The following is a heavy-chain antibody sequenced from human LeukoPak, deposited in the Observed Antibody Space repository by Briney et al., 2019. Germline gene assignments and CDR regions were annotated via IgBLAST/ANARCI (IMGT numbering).Heavy chain of an antibody. CDR3: VKGGEWLLSYFDY. CDR2: ISSNGGTT. CDR1: GFTFSSYA. Sequence: PGGSLRLSCSASGFTFSSYAMDWVRQAPGKGLGYVSGISSNGGTTYYADSVKARFTISRDKSKNTLYLQKSSLRAEDTAVYYCVKGGEWLLSYFDYWGQGTLVTVSS. V-gene: IGHV3-64D*09. J-gene: IGHJ4*02. D-gene: IGHD3-3*01.